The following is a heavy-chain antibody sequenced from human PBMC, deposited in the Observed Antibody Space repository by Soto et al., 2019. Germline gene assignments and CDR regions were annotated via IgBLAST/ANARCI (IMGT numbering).Heavy chain of an antibody. Sequence: SETLSLTCTVSGGSISSSSYYWGWIRQPPGKGLEWIGSIYYSGSTYYNPSLKSRVTISVDTSKNQFSLKLSSVTAADTAVYYCAREGGIVVVPAAEYNWFDHWGQGTLVTVSS. CDR1: GGSISSSSYY. J-gene: IGHJ5*02. CDR3: AREGGIVVVPAAEYNWFDH. CDR2: IYYSGST. D-gene: IGHD2-2*01. V-gene: IGHV4-39*02.